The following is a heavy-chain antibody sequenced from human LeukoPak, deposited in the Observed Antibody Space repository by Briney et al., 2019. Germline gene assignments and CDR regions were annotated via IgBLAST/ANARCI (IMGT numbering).Heavy chain of an antibody. D-gene: IGHD2-21*01. V-gene: IGHV4-61*02. J-gene: IGHJ4*02. CDR1: SGSISGNDLY. Sequence: SQTLSLTCTVSSGSISGNDLYWNWIRQAAGKGLEWIGRVHSGGTTNYNPSLAGRVTVSVDRSKNQFSLKMSSVTAADTAVYYCARTYCDTSTCYRFDSWGQGILVTVSS. CDR3: ARTYCDTSTCYRFDS. CDR2: VHSGGTT.